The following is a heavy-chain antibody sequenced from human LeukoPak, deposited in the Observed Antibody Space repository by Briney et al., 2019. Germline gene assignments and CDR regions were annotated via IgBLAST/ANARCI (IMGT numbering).Heavy chain of an antibody. V-gene: IGHV4-4*07. CDR1: GASINSHY. J-gene: IGHJ4*02. CDR2: IYISGST. Sequence: SETLSLTCTVSGASINSHYWSWIRQPAGKGLEWIARIYISGSTNYNSSLQSRVTMSVDTSKNQFSLKLTSVTAADTAVYYCARALNPLPGTYYFDYWGQGTLVTVSS. D-gene: IGHD2-15*01. CDR3: ARALNPLPGTYYFDY.